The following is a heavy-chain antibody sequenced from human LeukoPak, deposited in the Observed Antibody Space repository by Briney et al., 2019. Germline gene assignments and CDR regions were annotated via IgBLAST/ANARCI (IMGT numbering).Heavy chain of an antibody. CDR2: ISAYNGYT. CDR1: GYTFTSYG. Sequence: ASVKVSCKASGYTFTSYGISWVRQAPGQGLEWMGWISAYNGYTNYAQKFQFRVTMTTDTSTSTAYMELRSLTSDDTAVYYCARGATYYDFWSGVGAFDIWGQGTMVTVSS. D-gene: IGHD3-3*01. CDR3: ARGATYYDFWSGVGAFDI. J-gene: IGHJ3*02. V-gene: IGHV1-18*01.